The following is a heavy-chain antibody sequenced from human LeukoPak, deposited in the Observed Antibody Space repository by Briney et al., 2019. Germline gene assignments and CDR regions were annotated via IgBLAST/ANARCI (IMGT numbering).Heavy chain of an antibody. J-gene: IGHJ3*01. V-gene: IGHV3-30*01. Sequence: PGGSLRLSCAASGFIFRSYPMHWVRQSPGQGLEGVAVISYDGSDKNYADSVKGRFTISRDNSKNTLYVRMHSLRPEDTAVYYCARDGVGTAFDVWGQGTMVTASS. CDR2: ISYDGSDK. CDR3: ARDGVGTAFDV. D-gene: IGHD3-3*01. CDR1: GFIFRSYP.